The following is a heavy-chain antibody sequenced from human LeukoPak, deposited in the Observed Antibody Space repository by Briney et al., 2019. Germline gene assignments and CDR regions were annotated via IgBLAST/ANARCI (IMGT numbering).Heavy chain of an antibody. D-gene: IGHD7-27*01. CDR2: IYYSGST. J-gene: IGHJ3*02. V-gene: IGHV4-59*01. Sequence: PSETLSLTCTVSGGSISSYYWSWIRQPPGKGLEWIGYIYYSGSTNYNPSLKSRVTISVDTSKNQFSLKLSSVTAADTAVYYCARAGTGPDAFDIWGQGTMVTVSS. CDR1: GGSISSYY. CDR3: ARAGTGPDAFDI.